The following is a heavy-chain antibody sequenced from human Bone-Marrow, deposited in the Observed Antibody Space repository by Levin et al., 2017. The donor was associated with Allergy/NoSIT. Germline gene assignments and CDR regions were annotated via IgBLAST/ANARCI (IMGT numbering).Heavy chain of an antibody. J-gene: IGHJ4*02. CDR3: ARVAGGNSPYYFDY. Sequence: GESLKISCAASGFTFSSYWMHWVRQAPGKGLVWVSRISGDGDNTSYADSVKGRFTISRDSANNTLYLQMNSLRAEDTAVYFCARVAGGNSPYYFDYWGQGTLVTVSS. CDR2: ISGDGDNT. V-gene: IGHV3-74*01. CDR1: GFTFSSYW. D-gene: IGHD4-23*01.